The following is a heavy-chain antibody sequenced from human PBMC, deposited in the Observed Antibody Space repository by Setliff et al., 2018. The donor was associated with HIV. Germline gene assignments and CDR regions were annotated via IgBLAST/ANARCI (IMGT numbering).Heavy chain of an antibody. CDR2: ISWDGDMT. J-gene: IGHJ6*02. Sequence: PGGSLRLSCAASGFTFDDYTMHWVRQAPGKGLEWVSLISWDGDMTYYADSVKGRFTISRDNSKNSLYLQMNSLTTEDTGLYYCAKDGWGSNWSGLGVWGQGTTVTVSS. CDR3: AKDGWGSNWSGLGV. V-gene: IGHV3-43*01. CDR1: GFTFDDYT. D-gene: IGHD6-13*01.